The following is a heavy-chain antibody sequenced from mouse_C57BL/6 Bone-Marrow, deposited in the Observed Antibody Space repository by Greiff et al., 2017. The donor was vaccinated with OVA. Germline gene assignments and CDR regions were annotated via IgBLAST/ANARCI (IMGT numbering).Heavy chain of an antibody. Sequence: EVQRVESGGGLVQPGGSMKLSCAASGFTFSDAWMDWVRQSPEKGLEWVAEIRNKANNHATYYAESVKGRFTISRDDSKSSVYLQMNSLRAEDTGIYYCTPLNYYGSDFDYWGQGTTLTVSS. J-gene: IGHJ2*01. D-gene: IGHD1-1*01. CDR3: TPLNYYGSDFDY. CDR2: IRNKANNHAT. CDR1: GFTFSDAW. V-gene: IGHV6-6*01.